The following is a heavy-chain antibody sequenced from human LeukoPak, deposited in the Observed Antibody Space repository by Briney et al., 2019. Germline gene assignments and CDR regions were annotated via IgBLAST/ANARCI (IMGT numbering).Heavy chain of an antibody. CDR1: GFALRSYA. V-gene: IGHV3-30-3*01. CDR3: ARDFSTWYSIDY. CDR2: TSYDAAVK. Sequence: PGGSLRLSCAVSGFALRSYAIHWVRQGPGKGLQCVAFTSYDAAVKYYADSVRGRFTVSRDNSKNTLSLQMNSLRPEDTAVYYCARDFSTWYSIDYWGRGTLVTVSS. D-gene: IGHD2-15*01. J-gene: IGHJ4*02.